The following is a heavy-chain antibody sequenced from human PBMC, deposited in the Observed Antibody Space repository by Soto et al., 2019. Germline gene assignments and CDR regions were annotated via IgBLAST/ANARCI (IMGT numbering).Heavy chain of an antibody. CDR1: GYTFTSYG. V-gene: IGHV1-18*01. D-gene: IGHD3-10*01. J-gene: IGHJ5*02. Sequence: ASVKVSCKASGYTFTSYGISWVRQAPGQGLEWMGWISAYNGSTNYAQKLQGRVTMTTDTSTSTAYMELRSLRSDDTAVYYCARDTRADYGSGNWFAPWGQATLVTVSS. CDR3: ARDTRADYGSGNWFAP. CDR2: ISAYNGST.